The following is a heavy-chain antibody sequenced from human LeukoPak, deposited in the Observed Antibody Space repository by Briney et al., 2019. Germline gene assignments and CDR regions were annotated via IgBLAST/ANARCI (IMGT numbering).Heavy chain of an antibody. D-gene: IGHD2-2*01. J-gene: IGHJ4*02. CDR1: GGTFRNYP. CDR3: AICSSTWSGDRPDS. Sequence: SVKVSCKASGGTFRNYPISWVRQAPGQGPEWMGGILPIFRMTNYAEKFQGRVTITADESTTTAYLELNSLRSEDTAVYYCAICSSTWSGDRPDSWGQGSLVTVSS. CDR2: ILPIFRMT. V-gene: IGHV1-69*13.